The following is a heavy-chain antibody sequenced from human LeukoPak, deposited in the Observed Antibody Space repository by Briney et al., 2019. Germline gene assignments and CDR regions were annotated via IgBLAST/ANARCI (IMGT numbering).Heavy chain of an antibody. J-gene: IGHJ4*02. Sequence: SLRLSCAASGFTFDDYAMHWVRQAPGKGLEWVSGISWNSGSIGYADSVKGRFTISRDNAKNSLYLQMNSLRAEDMALYYCAKDMTGATTFPDCWGQGTLVTVSS. V-gene: IGHV3-9*03. CDR2: ISWNSGSI. D-gene: IGHD1-26*01. CDR3: AKDMTGATTFPDC. CDR1: GFTFDDYA.